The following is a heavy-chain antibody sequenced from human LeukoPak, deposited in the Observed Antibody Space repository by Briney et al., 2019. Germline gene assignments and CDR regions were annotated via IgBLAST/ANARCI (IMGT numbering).Heavy chain of an antibody. CDR2: INQGGNTV. J-gene: IGHJ4*02. V-gene: IGHV3-7*01. D-gene: IGHD2-15*01. CDR1: GLRFTSYW. CDR3: ATTFPYCGDGTCKL. Sequence: PGGSLRLSCAASGLRFTSYWMSWVRQAPGKGLGWVANINQGGNTVNYVDSVKGQVSISRDNANNALFLQMHSLRFEDTAIYYCATTFPYCGDGTCKLGGQGAQVTVSS.